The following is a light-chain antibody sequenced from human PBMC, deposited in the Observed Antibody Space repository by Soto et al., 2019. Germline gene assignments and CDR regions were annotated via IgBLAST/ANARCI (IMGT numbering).Light chain of an antibody. CDR3: QQYDTSIWAYT. J-gene: IGKJ2*01. Sequence: EVVLTQSPVTLSLSPGERATLSCRASQSVSSIYLAWYQQKPGQAPRLLIYGASSRATGSPDRFSGSGSGTDFTLTISRLEPEDFAVYYCQQYDTSIWAYTFGQGTKLEI. CDR1: QSVSSIY. CDR2: GAS. V-gene: IGKV3-20*01.